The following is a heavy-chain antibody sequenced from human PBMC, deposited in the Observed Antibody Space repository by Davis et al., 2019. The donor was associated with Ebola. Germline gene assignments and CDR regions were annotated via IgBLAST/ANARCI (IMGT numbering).Heavy chain of an antibody. CDR2: INHSGST. Sequence: PSETLSLTCAVYGGSFSGYYWSWIRQPPGKGLEWIGEINHSGSTNYNPSLKSRVTISVDTSKNQFSLKLSSVTAADTAVYYCARRGYYGDYLGYCSSTSCHGEFDPWGQGTLVTVSS. CDR3: ARRGYYGDYLGYCSSTSCHGEFDP. J-gene: IGHJ5*02. V-gene: IGHV4-34*01. CDR1: GGSFSGYY. D-gene: IGHD2-2*01.